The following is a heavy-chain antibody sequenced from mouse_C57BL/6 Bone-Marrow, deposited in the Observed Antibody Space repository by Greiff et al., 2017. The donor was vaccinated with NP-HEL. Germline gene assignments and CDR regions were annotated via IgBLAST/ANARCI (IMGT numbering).Heavy chain of an antibody. J-gene: IGHJ1*03. V-gene: IGHV1-42*01. CDR3: ARCFYDYDGGWYFDV. Sequence: VQLQQSGPELVKPGASVKISCKASGYSFTGYYMNWVKQSPEKSLEWIGEINPSTGGTTYNQKFKATSTLTVDKSSSTAYMQLKSLTSEDSAVYYCARCFYDYDGGWYFDVWGTGTTVTVSS. CDR1: GYSFTGYY. D-gene: IGHD2-4*01. CDR2: INPSTGGT.